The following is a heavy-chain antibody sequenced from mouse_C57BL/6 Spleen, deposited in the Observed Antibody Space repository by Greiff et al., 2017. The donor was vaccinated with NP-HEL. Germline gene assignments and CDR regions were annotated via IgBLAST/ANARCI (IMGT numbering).Heavy chain of an antibody. D-gene: IGHD2-2*01. CDR2: IDPSDSYT. CDR3: ARPMVTSRAWFAY. V-gene: IGHV1-50*01. CDR1: GYTFTSYW. Sequence: QVQLQQPGAELVKPGASVKLSCKASGYTFTSYWMQWVNQRPGQGLEWIGEIDPSDSYTNYNQKFKGKATLTVDTSSSTAYMQLSSLTSEDSAVYYCARPMVTSRAWFAYWGQGTLVTVSA. J-gene: IGHJ3*01.